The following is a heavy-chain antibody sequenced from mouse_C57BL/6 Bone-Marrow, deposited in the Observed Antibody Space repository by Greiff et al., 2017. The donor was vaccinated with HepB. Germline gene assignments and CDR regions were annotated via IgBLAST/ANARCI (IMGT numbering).Heavy chain of an antibody. D-gene: IGHD2-3*01. CDR2: IYPGSGNT. J-gene: IGHJ2*01. CDR3: ARWGDDGYFDY. V-gene: IGHV1-76*01. CDR1: GYTFTDYY. Sequence: VQLQQSGAELVRPGASVKLSCKASGYTFTDYYINWVKQRPGQGLEWIARIYPGSGNTYYNEKFKGKATLTAEKSSSTAYMQLSSLTSEDSAVYFCARWGDDGYFDYWGQGTTLTVSS.